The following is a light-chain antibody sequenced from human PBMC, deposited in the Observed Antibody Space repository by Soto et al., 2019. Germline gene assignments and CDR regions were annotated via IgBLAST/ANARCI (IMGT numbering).Light chain of an antibody. Sequence: DIQMTPPPSSLSASVGDRVTITCRASQGIRNYLAWYQQKPGKVPKLLTYAASTLQSGVPSRVSGSGSGTGFTLTISSLQPEDVAAYYGQEYDIGPLTCGGGTKVVIK. CDR3: QEYDIGPLT. CDR2: AAS. J-gene: IGKJ4*01. CDR1: QGIRNY. V-gene: IGKV1-27*01.